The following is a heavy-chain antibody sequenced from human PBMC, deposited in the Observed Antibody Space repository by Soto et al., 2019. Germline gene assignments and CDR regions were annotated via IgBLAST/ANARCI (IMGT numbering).Heavy chain of an antibody. V-gene: IGHV3-30-3*01. J-gene: IGHJ4*02. Sequence: QVQLVESGGGVVQPGRSLRLSCAASGFTFSSYAMHWVRQAPGKGLEWVAVISYDGSNKYYADSVKGRFTISRDNSKNTLYLQMNSLRAEDTAVYYCARGYDFWSGYYTGIDYWGQGTLVTVSS. CDR1: GFTFSSYA. CDR2: ISYDGSNK. D-gene: IGHD3-3*01. CDR3: ARGYDFWSGYYTGIDY.